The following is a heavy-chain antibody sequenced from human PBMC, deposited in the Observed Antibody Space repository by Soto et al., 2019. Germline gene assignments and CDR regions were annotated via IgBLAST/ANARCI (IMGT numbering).Heavy chain of an antibody. D-gene: IGHD2-2*01. Sequence: QVQLVQSGAEVKKPGASVKVSCKASGYTFTSYGISWVRQAPGQGLEWMGWISAYNGNTNYAQKLQGRVTMTTDTSTSTAYMELRSLRSDDTAVYYCARIYCGSTSCYLDYYYYGMDVWGQGTTVTVSS. V-gene: IGHV1-18*01. CDR1: GYTFTSYG. CDR3: ARIYCGSTSCYLDYYYYGMDV. CDR2: ISAYNGNT. J-gene: IGHJ6*02.